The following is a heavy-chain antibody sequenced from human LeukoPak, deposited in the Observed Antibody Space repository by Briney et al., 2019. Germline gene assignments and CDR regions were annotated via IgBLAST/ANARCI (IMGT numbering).Heavy chain of an antibody. CDR2: INAGNGNT. CDR1: GYTFTSYA. Sequence: ASVKVSCKASGYTFTSYAVHWVRQAPGQRLEWMGWINAGNGNTKYSRKFQGRVTITRDTSASTAYMELSSLRSEDTAVYYCARDRSVYSYGHFDYWGQGTLVTVSS. D-gene: IGHD5-18*01. V-gene: IGHV1-3*01. CDR3: ARDRSVYSYGHFDY. J-gene: IGHJ4*02.